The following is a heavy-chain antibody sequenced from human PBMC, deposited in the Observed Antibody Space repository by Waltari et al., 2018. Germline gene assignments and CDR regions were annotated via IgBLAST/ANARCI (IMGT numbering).Heavy chain of an antibody. D-gene: IGHD6-19*01. CDR3: AKDVPYTGGGAMRY. CDR2: IKRKADGGTT. V-gene: IGHV3-15*01. J-gene: IGHJ4*02. Sequence: EVQLVESGGGLVRPGGSLRLSCASSEFTFSDAWMTWVRQAPGKGLEGVGLIKRKADGGTTYYASPVKGRFTISREDSQKTLYLQMNSLKSEDTAVYYCAKDVPYTGGGAMRYWGQGALVTVSS. CDR1: EFTFSDAW.